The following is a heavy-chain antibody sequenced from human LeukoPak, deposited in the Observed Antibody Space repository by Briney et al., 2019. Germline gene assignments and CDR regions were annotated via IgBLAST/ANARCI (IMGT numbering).Heavy chain of an antibody. CDR3: AKVGSERGYYYYYMDV. CDR2: IYSGGST. Sequence: GGSLRLSCAASGFTVSSNYMSWVRQAPGKGLEWVSVIYSGGSTYYADSVKGRFTISRDNSKNTLYLQMNNLRAEDTAVYYCAKVGSERGYYYYYMDVWGKGTTVTVSS. J-gene: IGHJ6*03. D-gene: IGHD3-10*01. CDR1: GFTVSSNY. V-gene: IGHV3-66*01.